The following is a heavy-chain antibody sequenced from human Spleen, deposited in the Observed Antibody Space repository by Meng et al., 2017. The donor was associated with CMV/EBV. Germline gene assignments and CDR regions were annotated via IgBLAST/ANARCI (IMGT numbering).Heavy chain of an antibody. D-gene: IGHD2-21*02. J-gene: IGHJ5*02. V-gene: IGHV4-38-2*02. CDR1: GYSISSGYY. CDR2: IYHSGST. CDR3: ARATAFVGGWFDP. Sequence: SETLSLTCTVSGYSISSGYYWGWIRQPPGKGLEWIGSIYHSGSTYQNPSLKSRVTISVDTSKNQFSLKLSSVTAADTAVYYCARATAFVGGWFDPWGQGTLVTVSS.